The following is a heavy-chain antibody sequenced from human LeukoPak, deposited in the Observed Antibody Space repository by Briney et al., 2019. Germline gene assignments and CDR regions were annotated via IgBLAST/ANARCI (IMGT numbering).Heavy chain of an antibody. D-gene: IGHD2-15*01. V-gene: IGHV1-8*01. CDR2: MNPNSGNT. J-gene: IGHJ6*02. CDR1: GYTFTSYD. CDR3: ARGAVRTPRYCSGGSCYYYYYGMDV. Sequence: ASVKVSCKASGYTFTSYDINWVRQATGPGLEWMGWMNPNSGNTGYAQKFQGRVTMTRNTSISTAYMELSSLRSEDTAVYYCARGAVRTPRYCSGGSCYYYYYGMDVWGQGTTVTVSS.